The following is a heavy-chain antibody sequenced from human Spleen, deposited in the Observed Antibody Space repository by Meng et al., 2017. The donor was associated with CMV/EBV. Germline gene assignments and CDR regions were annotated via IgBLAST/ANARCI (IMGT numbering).Heavy chain of an antibody. CDR3: ARVDPQGGTHYGMDV. CDR1: GGSFSGYY. D-gene: IGHD1-26*01. CDR2: INHSGST. J-gene: IGHJ6*02. Sequence: YGGSFSGYYWSWIRQPPGKGLEWIGEINHSGSTNYNPSLKSRVTISVDTSKNQFSLKLSSVTAADTAVYYCARVDPQGGTHYGMDVWGQGTTVTVSS. V-gene: IGHV4-34*01.